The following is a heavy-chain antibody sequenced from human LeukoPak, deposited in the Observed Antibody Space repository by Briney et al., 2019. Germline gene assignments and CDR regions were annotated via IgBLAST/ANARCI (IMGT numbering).Heavy chain of an antibody. CDR2: INAGNGNT. CDR1: GYTFTSYA. V-gene: IGHV1-3*01. J-gene: IGHJ4*02. CDR3: ARTFETNFDY. Sequence: GASETVSFTASGYTFTSYAMHWVRQAPGQRLEWMGWINAGNGNTKYSQKFQGRVTITRDTSASTAYMELSSLSSEDTAVYYCARTFETNFDYWGQGTLVTVSS.